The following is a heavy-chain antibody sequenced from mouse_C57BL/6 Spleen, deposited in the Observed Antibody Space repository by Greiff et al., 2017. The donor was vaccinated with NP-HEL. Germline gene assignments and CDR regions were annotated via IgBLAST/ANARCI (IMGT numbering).Heavy chain of an antibody. Sequence: VQLQQSGAELVKPGASVKISCKASGYAFSSYWMNWVKQRPGKGLEWIGQIYPGDGETNYNGKFKGKATLTADKSSSTAYMQLSSLTSEHSAVYFCARSGGNYVRAMDYWGQGTSVTVSS. V-gene: IGHV1-80*01. CDR1: GYAFSSYW. CDR3: ARSGGNYVRAMDY. CDR2: IYPGDGET. D-gene: IGHD2-1*01. J-gene: IGHJ4*01.